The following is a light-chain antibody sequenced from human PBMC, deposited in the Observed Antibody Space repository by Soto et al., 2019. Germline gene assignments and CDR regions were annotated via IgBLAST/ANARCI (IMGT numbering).Light chain of an antibody. V-gene: IGLV2-23*03. CDR2: EGS. Sequence: QSALTQPASVSGSPGQSITISCTGTSSDVGSYNLVSWYQQHPGKAPKFMIYEGSKRPSGVSNRFSGSKSGNTASPTISGLQAEDEADFYCCSYAGSSTFVFGGGTKLTVL. CDR1: SSDVGSYNL. J-gene: IGLJ2*01. CDR3: CSYAGSSTFV.